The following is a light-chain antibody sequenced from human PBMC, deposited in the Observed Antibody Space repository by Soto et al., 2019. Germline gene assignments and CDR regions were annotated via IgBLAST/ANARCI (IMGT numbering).Light chain of an antibody. CDR3: GTWDSSLSGVV. Sequence: QSVLTQPPSVSAAPGQKVTISCSGSSSNIGNNSVSWYQQLPGTAPKLLIYDNNKRPSGIPDRFSGSKSGTSATLGITGLQTGDEADYYCGTWDSSLSGVVFGGGTKVTVL. CDR1: SSNIGNNS. V-gene: IGLV1-51*01. J-gene: IGLJ2*01. CDR2: DNN.